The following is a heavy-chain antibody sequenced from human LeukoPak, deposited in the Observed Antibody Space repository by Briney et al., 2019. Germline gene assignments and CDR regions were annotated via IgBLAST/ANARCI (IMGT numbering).Heavy chain of an antibody. CDR1: GGSISSYY. V-gene: IGHV4-34*01. Sequence: SETLSLTCTVSGGSISSYYWSWIRQPPGKGLEWIREINHSGSTNYNPSLKSRVTISVDTSKNQFSLKLSSVTAADTAVYYCARRGFYYYMDVWGKGTTVTISS. CDR3: ARRGFYYYMDV. CDR2: INHSGST. J-gene: IGHJ6*03.